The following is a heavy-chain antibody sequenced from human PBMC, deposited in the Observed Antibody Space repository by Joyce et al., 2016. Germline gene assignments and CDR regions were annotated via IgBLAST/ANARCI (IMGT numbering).Heavy chain of an antibody. CDR1: GFTVSTFY. CDR2: IYSGGST. V-gene: IGHV3-53*02. D-gene: IGHD2-21*01. CDR3: ATCGGDRRFYFYGMDV. Sequence: EVQLVETGGGLIQPGGSLRLSCAASGFTVSTFYMSWVRQAPGKGLEWVSVIYSGGSTYYADSVEGRFTISRDNSKNTLYRQMNSLRAEDTAVYYCATCGGDRRFYFYGMDVWGQGTTVTVSS. J-gene: IGHJ6*02.